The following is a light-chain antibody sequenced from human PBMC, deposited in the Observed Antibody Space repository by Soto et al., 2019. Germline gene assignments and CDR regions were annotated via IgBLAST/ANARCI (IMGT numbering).Light chain of an antibody. CDR3: QQSYSTPRT. Sequence: DIQMTQSPSSLSASVGDRVTITCRASQSISSDFNWYQQKPGKAPKLLIYAASSVQSGVPSRFSGSGSGTDFTLNISSLQPEDFATYYCQQSYSTPRTFGQGTKLEIK. CDR1: QSISSD. J-gene: IGKJ2*01. CDR2: AAS. V-gene: IGKV1-39*01.